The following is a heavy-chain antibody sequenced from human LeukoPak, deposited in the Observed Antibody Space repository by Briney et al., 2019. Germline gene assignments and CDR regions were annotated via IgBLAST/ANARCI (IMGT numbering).Heavy chain of an antibody. CDR3: ARDSMITFGGAHYMDV. D-gene: IGHD3-16*01. J-gene: IGHJ6*03. Sequence: SETLSLTCSVSGGSFSGSYWSWIRQPPGKGLEWIGSIYYSGSTYYNPSLKSRVTVSVDTSKNQFSLKLSSVTAADTAVYYCARDSMITFGGAHYMDVWGKGTTVTVSS. CDR2: IYYSGST. CDR1: GGSFSGSY. V-gene: IGHV4-39*07.